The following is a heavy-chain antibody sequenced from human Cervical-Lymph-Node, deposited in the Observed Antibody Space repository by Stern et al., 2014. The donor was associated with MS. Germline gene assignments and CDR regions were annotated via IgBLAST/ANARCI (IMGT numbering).Heavy chain of an antibody. D-gene: IGHD1-26*01. CDR2: IYNSGAT. J-gene: IGHJ5*02. CDR3: ASRWSGTYYGQNWFDP. Sequence: QLQLQESGTGLVKPSQTLSLTCTVSGDSITSGGHYWSWIRQHPGKGLEWIGYIYNSGATFYNPSLKGRVTISLDTSKSQFSLQLSSVTAADTAIYYCASRWSGTYYGQNWFDPWGQGILVTVST. V-gene: IGHV4-31*03. CDR1: GDSITSGGHY.